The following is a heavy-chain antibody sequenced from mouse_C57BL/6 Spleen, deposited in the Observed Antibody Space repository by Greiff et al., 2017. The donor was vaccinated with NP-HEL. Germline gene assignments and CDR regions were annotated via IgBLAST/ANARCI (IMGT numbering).Heavy chain of an antibody. CDR2: INPSTGGT. J-gene: IGHJ2*01. CDR3: ARKYYGSSPGFDY. D-gene: IGHD1-1*01. V-gene: IGHV1-42*01. Sequence: VQLQQSGPELVKPGASVKISCKASGYSFTGYYMNWVKQSPEKSLEWIGEINPSTGGTTYNQKFKAKATLTVDKSSSTAYMQLKSLTSEDSAVYYCARKYYGSSPGFDYWGQGTTLTVSS. CDR1: GYSFTGYY.